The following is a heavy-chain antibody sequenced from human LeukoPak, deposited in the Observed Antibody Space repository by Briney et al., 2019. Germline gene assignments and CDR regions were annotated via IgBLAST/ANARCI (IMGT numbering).Heavy chain of an antibody. CDR3: ARGPIAAAGDY. J-gene: IGHJ4*02. CDR1: GYTFTSYD. CDR2: MNPNNGNT. Sequence: ASVKVSCKASGYTFTSYDINWVRQATGQGLEWMGWMNPNNGNTNYAQKLQGRVTMTTDTSTTTAYMEVRSLRSDDTAVYYCARGPIAAAGDYWGQGTLVTVSS. V-gene: IGHV1-18*01. D-gene: IGHD6-13*01.